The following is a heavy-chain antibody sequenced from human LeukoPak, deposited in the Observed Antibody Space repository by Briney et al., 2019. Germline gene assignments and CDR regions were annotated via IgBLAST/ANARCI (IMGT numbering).Heavy chain of an antibody. CDR1: GFTFSNYV. J-gene: IGHJ4*02. CDR3: ARFCSVPTCYSGTDC. D-gene: IGHD2-15*01. CDR2: IRGSGDST. Sequence: AGGSLRHSCAASGFTFSNYVMTWVRLTPEKRLEWVSTIRGSGDSTYYAESVKGRFTISRENSKNTLYLQMNSLRAEDTAIYYSARFCSVPTCYSGTDCWSQGTLVSASP. V-gene: IGHV3-23*01.